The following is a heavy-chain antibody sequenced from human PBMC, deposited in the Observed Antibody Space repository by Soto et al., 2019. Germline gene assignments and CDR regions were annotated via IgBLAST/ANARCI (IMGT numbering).Heavy chain of an antibody. D-gene: IGHD2-2*01. V-gene: IGHV1-18*01. CDR3: AKAHAIYYYYGMDV. CDR1: GYTPTNYD. Sequence: ASVKVSCKTSGYTPTNYDISWVRQAPGQGLEWMGWISAYNGNTNYAQKLQGRVTMTTDTSTSTAYMELRSLRSDDTAVYYCAKAHAIYYYYGMDVWGQGTTVTVSS. J-gene: IGHJ6*02. CDR2: ISAYNGNT.